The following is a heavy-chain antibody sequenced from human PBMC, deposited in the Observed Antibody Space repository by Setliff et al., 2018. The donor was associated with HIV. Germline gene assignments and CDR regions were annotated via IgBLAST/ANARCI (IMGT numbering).Heavy chain of an antibody. CDR2: INQSGGI. CDR1: GDSISSNNYY. Sequence: ASETLSLTCTVSGDSISSNNYYWAWIRQPPGKGLEWIGEINQSGGINYNPSLKSRLIISVDTSKGQFSLKLTSVTAADTALYYCAREGGQGYSGSGSFYHRNFDLWGRGTLVTVSS. CDR3: AREGGQGYSGSGSFYHRNFDL. J-gene: IGHJ2*01. V-gene: IGHV4-39*07. D-gene: IGHD3-10*01.